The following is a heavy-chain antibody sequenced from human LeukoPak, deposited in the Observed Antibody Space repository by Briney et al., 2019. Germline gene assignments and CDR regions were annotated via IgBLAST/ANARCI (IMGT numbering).Heavy chain of an antibody. V-gene: IGHV1-18*01. CDR3: ALEPIALSI. J-gene: IGHJ3*01. D-gene: IGHD3-3*01. Sequence: ASVKVSCKASGGTFSSYAISWVRQAPGQGLEWMGWISGYNGNTNYAQKLQGRVTMTRDTSISTAYMELSRLRSDDTAVYYCALEPIALSIWGQGTMVTVSS. CDR1: GGTFSSYA. CDR2: ISGYNGNT.